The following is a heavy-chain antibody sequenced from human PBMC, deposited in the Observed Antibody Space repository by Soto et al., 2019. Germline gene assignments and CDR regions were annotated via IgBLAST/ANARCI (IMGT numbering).Heavy chain of an antibody. CDR2: IYPGDSET. CDR1: GFTFTNYW. V-gene: IGHV5-51*01. J-gene: IGHJ6*02. Sequence: GESLKISCRGSGFTFTNYWIAWVRQMPGKGLEWMGIIYPGDSETSYSPSFQGQVIISADKSINTAYLQWSSLKASDTAMYYCARRGQTAVYYYYGMDVWGQGTTVTVSS. CDR3: ARRGQTAVYYYYGMDV.